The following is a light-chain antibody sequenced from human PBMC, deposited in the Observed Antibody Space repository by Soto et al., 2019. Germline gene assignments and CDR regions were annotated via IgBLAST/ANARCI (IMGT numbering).Light chain of an antibody. Sequence: IVLTQSPGTLSLSPGERVPLSCRARQSVTTRLAWYQHHPGQAPTLLMSGASNRASGVPVRFSGSGSGTDFTLTITRLEPEDFALYYCQQYGGSPITFGLGTRLEIK. CDR2: GAS. J-gene: IGKJ5*01. CDR1: QSVTTR. CDR3: QQYGGSPIT. V-gene: IGKV3-20*01.